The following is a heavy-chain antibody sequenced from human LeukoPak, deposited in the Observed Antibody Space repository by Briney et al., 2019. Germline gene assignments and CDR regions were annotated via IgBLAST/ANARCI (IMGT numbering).Heavy chain of an antibody. CDR3: AREYGSGSYFRFDP. CDR1: GYTFTSYG. D-gene: IGHD3-10*01. V-gene: IGHV1-18*01. CDR2: ISAYNGNT. J-gene: IGHJ5*02. Sequence: GASVKVPCKASGYTFTSYGISWVRQAPGQGLEWMGWISAYNGNTNYAQKLQGRVTMTTDTSTSTAYMELRSLRSDDTAVYYCAREYGSGSYFRFDPWGQGTLVTVSS.